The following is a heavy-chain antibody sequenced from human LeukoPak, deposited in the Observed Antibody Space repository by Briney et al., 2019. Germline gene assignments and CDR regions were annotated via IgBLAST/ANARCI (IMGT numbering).Heavy chain of an antibody. J-gene: IGHJ4*02. CDR3: ATDLVLYYYDSSGYFPRFDY. CDR1: GYTLTELS. CDR2: FDPEDGET. Sequence: ASVKVSCKVSGYTLTELSMHWVRQAPGKGLEWMGGFDPEDGETMYAQKFQGRVTMTEDTSTDTAYMELSSLRSEDTAVYYCATDLVLYYYDSSGYFPRFDYWGQGTLVTVSS. D-gene: IGHD3-22*01. V-gene: IGHV1-24*01.